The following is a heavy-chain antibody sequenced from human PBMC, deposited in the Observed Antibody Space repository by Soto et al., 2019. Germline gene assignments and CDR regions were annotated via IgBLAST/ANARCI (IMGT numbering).Heavy chain of an antibody. V-gene: IGHV4-34*01. CDR1: GGSFSGYY. CDR3: ARGERLWWPYGMDV. J-gene: IGHJ6*02. Sequence: QVQLQQWGAGLLKPSETLSLTCAVYGGSFSGYYWSWIRQPPGKGLEWIGEINHSGSTNYNPSLKDRVNISVDTSKNQFSLKLSSVTAADTAVYYCARGERLWWPYGMDVWGQGTTVTVSS. CDR2: INHSGST. D-gene: IGHD5-18*01.